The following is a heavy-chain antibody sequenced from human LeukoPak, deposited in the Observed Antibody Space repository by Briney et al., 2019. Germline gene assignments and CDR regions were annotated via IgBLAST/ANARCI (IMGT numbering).Heavy chain of an antibody. D-gene: IGHD1-20*01. V-gene: IGHV1-46*01. Sequence: ASVKVSCKASGYTFTNHFIHWVRQAPGQGLEWMGLINPSGGSTSYAQHYQGRLILTRDTSTSTAYMELSSLRSEDTAVYYCARDGLHNWNDLYFDYWGQGTLVTVSS. J-gene: IGHJ4*02. CDR2: INPSGGST. CDR1: GYTFTNHF. CDR3: ARDGLHNWNDLYFDY.